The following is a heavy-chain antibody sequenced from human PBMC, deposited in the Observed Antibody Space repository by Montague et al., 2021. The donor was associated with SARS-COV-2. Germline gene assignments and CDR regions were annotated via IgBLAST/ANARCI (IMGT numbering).Heavy chain of an antibody. CDR3: ARGADYDFWSGFLRYKWFDP. J-gene: IGHJ5*02. CDR1: GYSISSGYY. CDR2: INHSGST. V-gene: IGHV4-38-2*02. D-gene: IGHD3-3*01. Sequence: SETLSLTCTVSGYSISSGYYWGWIRQSPGKGLEWVGEINHSGSTNYNPSLKSRLTISVDTSKKQFSLKLNSMTAADTAVYYCARGADYDFWSGFLRYKWFDPWGLGTPVTVSS.